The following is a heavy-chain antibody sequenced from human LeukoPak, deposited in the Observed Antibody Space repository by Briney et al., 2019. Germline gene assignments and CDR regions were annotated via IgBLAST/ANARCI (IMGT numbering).Heavy chain of an antibody. D-gene: IGHD3-10*01. CDR1: GFTFSSYS. CDR3: AKDKMVRGGFDY. CDR2: ISSSSSYI. V-gene: IGHV3-21*01. Sequence: GGSLRLSCAASGFTFSSYSMNWVRQAPGKGLEWVSSISSSSSYIYYADSVKGRFTISRDNSKNTLFLQMNSLRTEDTAFYYCAKDKMVRGGFDYWGQGTLVTVSS. J-gene: IGHJ4*02.